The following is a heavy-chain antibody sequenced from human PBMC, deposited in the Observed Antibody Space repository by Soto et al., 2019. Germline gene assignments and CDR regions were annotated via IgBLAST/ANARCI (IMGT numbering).Heavy chain of an antibody. J-gene: IGHJ6*02. CDR1: GFTFSSYS. CDR3: ARRPMVYATPYYYYGRDV. V-gene: IGHV3-21*01. Sequence: GSLRLSCAASGFTFSSYSMNWVRQAPGKGLEWVSSISSSSSYIYYADSVKGRFTISRDNAKNSLYLQMNSLRAEDTAVYYCARRPMVYATPYYYYGRDVWGQGTRVTVPS. D-gene: IGHD2-8*01. CDR2: ISSSSSYI.